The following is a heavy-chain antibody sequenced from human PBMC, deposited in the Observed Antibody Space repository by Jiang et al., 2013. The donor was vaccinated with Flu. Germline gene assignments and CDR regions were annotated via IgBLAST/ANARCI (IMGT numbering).Heavy chain of an antibody. CDR2: TYYRSKWYN. D-gene: IGHD5-12*01. J-gene: IGHJ5*02. Sequence: NSAAWNWIRPVPSREALSGVGRTYYRSKWYNDYAVSVKSRITINPDTSKNQFSLQLNSVTPEDTAVYYCARDPGGYALNWFDPWGQGTLVTVSS. CDR3: ARDPGGYALNWFDP. V-gene: IGHV6-1*01. CDR1: NSAA.